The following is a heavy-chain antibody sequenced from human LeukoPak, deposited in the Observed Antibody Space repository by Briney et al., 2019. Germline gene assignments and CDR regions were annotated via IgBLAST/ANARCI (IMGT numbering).Heavy chain of an antibody. D-gene: IGHD2-21*01. CDR1: GYTFTMYD. V-gene: IGHV1-8*01. J-gene: IGHJ5*02. CDR2: MNPNSRNT. CDR3: ARGARDWPNWFDP. Sequence: ASVTVSSTASGYTFTMYDINWGRQAPGQGGEWGGWMNPNSRNTGYAQKFQGRVTMTTNTSITTAYMALSSLRSADTAVYYCARGARDWPNWFDPWGQGTLVTASS.